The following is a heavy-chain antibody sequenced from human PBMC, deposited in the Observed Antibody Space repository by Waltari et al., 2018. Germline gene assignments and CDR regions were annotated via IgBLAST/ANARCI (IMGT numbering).Heavy chain of an antibody. J-gene: IGHJ4*02. CDR2: IYSGDTT. CDR1: GFPVSKTF. V-gene: IGHV3-66*01. Sequence: EVQLVESGGGLVQPGGSLRLSCAASGFPVSKTFMIWVRQAPGKGLEWVSIIYSGDTTLYGDSVRGRFTISRDSSKNTLDLQMNSLRADDTAVYYCARGRYGDYWGYWGQGTLVTVSS. CDR3: ARGRYGDYWGY. D-gene: IGHD4-17*01.